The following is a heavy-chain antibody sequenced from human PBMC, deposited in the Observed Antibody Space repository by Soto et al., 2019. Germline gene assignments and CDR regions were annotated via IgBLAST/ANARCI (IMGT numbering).Heavy chain of an antibody. V-gene: IGHV4-34*01. J-gene: IGHJ4*02. D-gene: IGHD6-6*01. Sequence: PSETLSLTXAVYGGSFSGYYWSWIRQPPGKGLEWIGEINHSGSTNYNPSLKSRVTISVDTSKNQFSLKLSSVTAADTAVYYCARYSSSSGTDYWGQGTLVTVSS. CDR2: INHSGST. CDR3: ARYSSSSGTDY. CDR1: GGSFSGYY.